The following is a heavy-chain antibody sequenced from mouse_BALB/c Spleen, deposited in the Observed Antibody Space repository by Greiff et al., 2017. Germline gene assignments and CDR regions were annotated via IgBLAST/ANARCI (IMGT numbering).Heavy chain of an antibody. CDR2: INPGSGGT. CDR1: GYAFTNYL. D-gene: IGHD2-10*02. CDR3: ARHEKEYGNYVNYAMDY. Sequence: QVQLQQSGAELVRPGTSVKVSCKASGYAFTNYLIEWVKQRPGQGLEWIGVINPGSGGTNYNEKFKGKATLTADKSSSTAYMQLSSLTSDDSAVYFCARHEKEYGNYVNYAMDYWGQGTSVTVSS. J-gene: IGHJ4*01. V-gene: IGHV1-54*01.